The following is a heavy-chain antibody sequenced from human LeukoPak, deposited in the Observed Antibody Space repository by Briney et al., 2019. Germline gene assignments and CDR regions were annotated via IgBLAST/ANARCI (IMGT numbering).Heavy chain of an antibody. CDR3: ASRVEIDGDYPDAFDI. D-gene: IGHD4-17*01. CDR1: GFTFSSYS. V-gene: IGHV3-66*01. Sequence: GGSLRLSCAASGFTFSSYSMNWVRQAPGKGLEWVSVIYSGGSTYYADSVKGRFTISRDNSKNTLYLQMNSLRAEDTAVYYCASRVEIDGDYPDAFDIWGQGTMVTVFS. J-gene: IGHJ3*02. CDR2: IYSGGST.